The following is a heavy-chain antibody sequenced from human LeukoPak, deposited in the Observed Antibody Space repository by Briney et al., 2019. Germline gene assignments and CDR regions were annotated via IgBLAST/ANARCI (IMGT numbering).Heavy chain of an antibody. D-gene: IGHD4-23*01. CDR1: GYTFTGYY. V-gene: IGHV1-2*02. J-gene: IGHJ3*02. Sequence: GASVKVSCKASGYTFTGYYMHWVRQAPGQGLEWMGWINPNSGGTNYAQKFQGRVTMTRDTSISTAYMELSRLRSDDTAVYYCARARGPRWWDDAFDIWGQGTMVTVSS. CDR3: ARARGPRWWDDAFDI. CDR2: INPNSGGT.